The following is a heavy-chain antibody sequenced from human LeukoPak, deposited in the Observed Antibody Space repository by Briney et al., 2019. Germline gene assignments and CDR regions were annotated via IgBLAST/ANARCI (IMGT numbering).Heavy chain of an antibody. CDR3: AKGSTAAGTPFDS. J-gene: IGHJ4*02. CDR2: ISGSSDST. CDR1: GFNFSRYA. V-gene: IGHV3-23*01. D-gene: IGHD1-14*01. Sequence: PGGSLRLSCAASGFNFSRYAMSWVRQAPGKGLEWVSGISGSSDSTYYADSVKGRFTISRDNSKNTLYLEMNRLRAEDTAVYNCAKGSTAAGTPFDSWGQGTLVTVSS.